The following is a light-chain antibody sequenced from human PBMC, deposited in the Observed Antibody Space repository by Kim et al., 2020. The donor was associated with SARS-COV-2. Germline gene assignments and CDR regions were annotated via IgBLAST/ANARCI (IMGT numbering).Light chain of an antibody. Sequence: ASVRDRVTITCRASQSISKYLNWYQPKPGEATTLLIYGASGLQSGVPSRFSGSGSGTDFTLTISSLQPEDFATYYFQQNYSTPTTFGQGTKVDIK. CDR2: GAS. CDR3: QQNYSTPTT. J-gene: IGKJ1*01. CDR1: QSISKY. V-gene: IGKV1-39*01.